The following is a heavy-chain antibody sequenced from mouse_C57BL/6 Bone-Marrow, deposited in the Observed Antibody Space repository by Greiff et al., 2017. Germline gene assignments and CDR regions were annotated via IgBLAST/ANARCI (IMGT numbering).Heavy chain of an antibody. Sequence: QVQLQQPGAELVKPGASVKMSCKASGYTFTSYWITWVKQRPGQGLEWIGDIYPGSGSTNYNEKFKSKATLTVDTSSSTAYMQLSSLTSEDSAVYYCASDSYYYGSSNLCWYFDDWGTGTTVTVSS. V-gene: IGHV1-55*01. CDR1: GYTFTSYW. D-gene: IGHD1-1*01. CDR3: ASDSYYYGSSNLCWYFDD. J-gene: IGHJ1*03. CDR2: IYPGSGST.